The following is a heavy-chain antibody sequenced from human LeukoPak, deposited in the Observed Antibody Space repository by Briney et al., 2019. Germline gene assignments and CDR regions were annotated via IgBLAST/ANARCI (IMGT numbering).Heavy chain of an antibody. D-gene: IGHD2-21*02. CDR1: GGSISSYY. J-gene: IGHJ6*02. V-gene: IGHV4-59*01. CDR2: IYYSGST. CDR3: ARTVFSYYYYGMDV. Sequence: SETLSLTCTVSGGSISSYYWSWIRQPPGKGLEWIGYIYYSGSTNYNPSLKSRVTISVDTSKNRFSLKLSSVTAADTAVYYCARTVFSYYYYGMDVWGQGTTVTVSS.